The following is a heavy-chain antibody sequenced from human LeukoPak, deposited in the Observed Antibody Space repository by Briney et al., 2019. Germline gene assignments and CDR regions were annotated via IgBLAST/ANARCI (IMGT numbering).Heavy chain of an antibody. CDR2: IYYSGST. V-gene: IGHV4-39*01. J-gene: IGHJ4*02. CDR3: ARPVAGVYYFDY. Sequence: SEILSLTCIVSGGSISSSSYYWGWIRQPPGRGLEWIGSIYYSGSTYYNPSLKSRVTISVDTSKNQFSLKLSSVTAADTAVYYCARPVAGVYYFDYWGQGTLVTVSS. CDR1: GGSISSSSYY. D-gene: IGHD6-19*01.